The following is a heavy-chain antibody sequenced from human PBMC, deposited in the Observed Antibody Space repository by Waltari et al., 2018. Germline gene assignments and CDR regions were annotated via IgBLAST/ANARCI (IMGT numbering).Heavy chain of an antibody. CDR2: ISHDERVT. CDR1: GFTFSRTW. J-gene: IGHJ4*02. V-gene: IGHV3-74*03. CDR3: ASGAEWHGNAVDY. Sequence: EVQLVESGGGLVQPGGSLRLSCVASGFTFSRTWMHGVRQVSGKGLLWVALISHDERVTTYADSVKGRFTISRDNGKNTLYLQMNNLRAEDTAEYYCASGAEWHGNAVDYWGQGALVTVSS. D-gene: IGHD3-3*01.